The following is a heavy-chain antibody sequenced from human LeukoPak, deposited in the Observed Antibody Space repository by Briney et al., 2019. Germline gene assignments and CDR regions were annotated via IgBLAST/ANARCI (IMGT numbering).Heavy chain of an antibody. Sequence: PSETLSLTCTVSGGSISSYYWSWIRQPPGKGLEWLGYFSYSGPTNYNPSLKSRVSMSVDTSKNQFSLKLNSVTAADTAVYYCARRGFGDYWGQGTLVTVSS. CDR1: GGSISSYY. CDR3: ARRGFGDY. CDR2: FSYSGPT. J-gene: IGHJ4*02. V-gene: IGHV4-59*08. D-gene: IGHD3-10*01.